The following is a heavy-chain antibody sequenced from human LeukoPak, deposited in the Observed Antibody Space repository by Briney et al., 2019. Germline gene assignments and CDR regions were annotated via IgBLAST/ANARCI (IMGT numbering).Heavy chain of an antibody. CDR2: ISGSGGST. J-gene: IGHJ5*02. D-gene: IGHD6-13*01. V-gene: IGHV3-23*01. CDR3: AKDRNCIPYSSSWYFANWFDP. CDR1: GFTFSSYA. Sequence: PGGSLRLSCAASGFTFSSYAMSWVRQAPGKGLEWVSAISGSGGSTYYADSVKGRFTISRDNSKNTLYLQMNSLRAEDTAVYYCAKDRNCIPYSSSWYFANWFDPWGQGTLVTVSS.